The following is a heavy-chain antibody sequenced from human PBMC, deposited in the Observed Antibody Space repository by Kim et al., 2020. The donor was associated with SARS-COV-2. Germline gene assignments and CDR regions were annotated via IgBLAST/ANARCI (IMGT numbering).Heavy chain of an antibody. V-gene: IGHV3-23*01. CDR2: ISGSGGRT. D-gene: IGHD6-19*01. J-gene: IGHJ4*02. CDR3: AKDPTSPVEVAGTPRGL. Sequence: GGSLRLSCAASGFTFSNYAMTWVRQAPGKGLEWVSGISGSGGRTYYADSVKGRFTIFRDNSNNTLYLQMNSLRAADAAVYYCAKDPTSPVEVAGTPRGLWGQGTLVTVSS. CDR1: GFTFSNYA.